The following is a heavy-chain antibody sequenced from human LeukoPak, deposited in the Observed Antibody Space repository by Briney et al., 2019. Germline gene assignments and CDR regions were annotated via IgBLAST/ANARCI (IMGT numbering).Heavy chain of an antibody. CDR2: IIPIFGTA. CDR1: GGTFSSYT. CDR3: ARDPRGVTGWGYFDY. Sequence: GASVKVSCKASGGTFSSYTISRVRQAPGQGLEWMGGIIPIFGTANYAQKFQGRVTITTDESTSTAYMELSSLRSEDTAVYYCARDPRGVTGWGYFDYWGQGTLVTVSS. D-gene: IGHD2-21*02. V-gene: IGHV1-69*05. J-gene: IGHJ4*02.